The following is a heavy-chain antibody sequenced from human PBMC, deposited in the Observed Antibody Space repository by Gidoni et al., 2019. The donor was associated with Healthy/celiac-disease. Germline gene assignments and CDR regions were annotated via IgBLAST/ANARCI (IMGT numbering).Heavy chain of an antibody. CDR3: ARGRGGYDYEVGYFDY. D-gene: IGHD5-12*01. V-gene: IGHV1-69*06. J-gene: IGHJ4*02. CDR1: GGTFSSYA. Sequence: QVQLVQSGAAVKKPASSVKVSCKASGGTFSSYAISWVRQAPGQGLEWMGGIIPIFGTANYAQKFQGRVTITADKSTSTAYMELSSLRSEDTAVYYCARGRGGYDYEVGYFDYWGQGTLVTVSS. CDR2: IIPIFGTA.